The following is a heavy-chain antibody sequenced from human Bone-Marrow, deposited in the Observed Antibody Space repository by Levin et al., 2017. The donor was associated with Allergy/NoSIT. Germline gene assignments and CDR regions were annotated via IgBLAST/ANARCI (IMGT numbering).Heavy chain of an antibody. CDR3: ARSFSDYDFWSGPYGMDV. CDR1: GGTFSSYA. D-gene: IGHD3-3*01. J-gene: IGHJ6*02. CDR2: IIPIFGTA. Sequence: SVKVSCKASGGTFSSYAISWVRQAPGQGLEWMGGIIPIFGTANYAQKFQGRVTITADESTSTAYMELSSLRSEDTAVYYCARSFSDYDFWSGPYGMDVWGQGTTVTVSS. V-gene: IGHV1-69*13.